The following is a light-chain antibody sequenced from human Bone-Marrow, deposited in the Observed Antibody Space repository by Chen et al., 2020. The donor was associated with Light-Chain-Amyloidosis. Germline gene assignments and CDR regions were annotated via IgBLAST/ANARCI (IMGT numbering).Light chain of an antibody. J-gene: IGLJ3*02. Sequence: QAVVTQEPSLTVSPGGTVTLTCDSSTGAVTRGHYPYWVQQKPGPAPRTHIYDTNNEHSGTRARVSGSLLGGKAALTLSGSEPEDEAQCSCLLSYKTIGVFGGGTTLTVL. CDR1: TGAVTRGHY. CDR3: LLSYKTIGV. CDR2: DTN. V-gene: IGLV7-46*01.